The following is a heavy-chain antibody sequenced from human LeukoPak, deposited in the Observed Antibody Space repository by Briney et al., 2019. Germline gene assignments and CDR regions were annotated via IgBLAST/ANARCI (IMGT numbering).Heavy chain of an antibody. J-gene: IGHJ4*02. V-gene: IGHV3-21*01. CDR3: ARDSSIAVAGTGFDY. Sequence: GGSLRLSXAASGFTFGSYSMNWVRQTPGKGLEWLSSISSSSSYIYYADSVKGRFTISRDNAKNSLYLQMNSLRAEDTAVYYCARDSSIAVAGTGFDYWGQGTLVTVSS. CDR1: GFTFGSYS. D-gene: IGHD6-19*01. CDR2: ISSSSSYI.